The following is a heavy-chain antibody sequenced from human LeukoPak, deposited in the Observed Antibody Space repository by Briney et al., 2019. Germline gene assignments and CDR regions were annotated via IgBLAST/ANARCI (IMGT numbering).Heavy chain of an antibody. J-gene: IGHJ6*02. D-gene: IGHD1-26*01. Sequence: SETLSLTCAVYGGSFSGYYWSWIRQPPGKGLEWIGEINHSGSINYNPSLKSRVTISVDTSKNQFSPKVTSVTAADTAVYYCARRGLPVTRYGMDVWGQGTTVTVSS. CDR1: GGSFSGYY. CDR2: INHSGSI. CDR3: ARRGLPVTRYGMDV. V-gene: IGHV4-34*01.